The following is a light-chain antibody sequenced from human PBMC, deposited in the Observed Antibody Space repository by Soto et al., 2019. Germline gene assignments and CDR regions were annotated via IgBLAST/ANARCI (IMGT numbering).Light chain of an antibody. V-gene: IGLV4-69*01. J-gene: IGLJ2*01. CDR3: QTWGTGTVV. CDR1: SGHSNYA. Sequence: QSVLTQSPSASASLGASVKLTCTLSSGHSNYAIAWHQQQPEKGPRYLMKLNSDGSHNKGDGIPDRFSGSSSGAERYLTISSLQSEDESDYYRQTWGTGTVVFGGGTKLTVL. CDR2: LNSDGSH.